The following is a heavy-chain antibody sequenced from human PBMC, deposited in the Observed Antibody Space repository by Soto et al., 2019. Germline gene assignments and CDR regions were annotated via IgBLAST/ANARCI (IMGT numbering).Heavy chain of an antibody. J-gene: IGHJ3*02. V-gene: IGHV1-3*01. CDR2: INAGNGNT. Sequence: ASVQVSFKSSGSTFTSYAMHWVRQSPGQRLEWMGWINAGNGNTKYSQKFQGRVTITRDTSASTAYMELSSLRSEDTAAYYCARVSAAAGDAFDIWGQGTMVTVS. CDR1: GSTFTSYA. D-gene: IGHD3-10*01. CDR3: ARVSAAAGDAFDI.